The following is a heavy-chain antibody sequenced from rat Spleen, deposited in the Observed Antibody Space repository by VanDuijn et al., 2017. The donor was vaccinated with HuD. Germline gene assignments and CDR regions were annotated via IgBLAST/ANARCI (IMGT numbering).Heavy chain of an antibody. J-gene: IGHJ2*01. Sequence: EVQLVESGGDLVQPGRSLKLSCAASGFTFSDYYMAWVRQAPTRGLEWVATISYGDSSGHSGTYYRDSVRGRFTISRDDAKSTLSLQMDSLRSEDTATYYCARRHYGYTDYFDYWGQGVMVTVSS. CDR1: GFTFSDYY. CDR2: ISYGDSSGHSGT. D-gene: IGHD1-9*01. CDR3: ARRHYGYTDYFDY. V-gene: IGHV5-7*01.